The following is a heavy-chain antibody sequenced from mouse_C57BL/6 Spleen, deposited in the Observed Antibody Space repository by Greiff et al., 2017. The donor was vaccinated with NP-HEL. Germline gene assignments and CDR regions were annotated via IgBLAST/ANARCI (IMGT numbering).Heavy chain of an antibody. CDR2: ISYDGSN. Sequence: EVKLVESGPGLVKPSQSLSLTCSVTGYSITSGYYWNWIRQFPGNKLEWMGYISYDGSNNYNPSLKNRISITRDTSKNQFFLKLNSVTTEDTATYYCARDLGTTVVFDYWGQGTTLTVSS. D-gene: IGHD1-1*01. J-gene: IGHJ2*01. V-gene: IGHV3-6*01. CDR3: ARDLGTTVVFDY. CDR1: GYSITSGYY.